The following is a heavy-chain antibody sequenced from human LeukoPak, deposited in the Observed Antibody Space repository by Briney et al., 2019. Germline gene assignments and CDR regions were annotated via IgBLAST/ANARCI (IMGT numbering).Heavy chain of an antibody. V-gene: IGHV3-66*01. CDR2: IYTGETT. CDR3: TKVGAVAAVEN. D-gene: IGHD6-19*01. J-gene: IGHJ4*02. Sequence: GGSLRLSCAASGFTVSSKYMSWVRQAPGKGLEWVSVIYTGETTYYADSVKGRFTISRDNSKNTLYLQMDGLRVEDTAVYYCTKVGAVAAVENWGQGTLVTVSS. CDR1: GFTVSSKY.